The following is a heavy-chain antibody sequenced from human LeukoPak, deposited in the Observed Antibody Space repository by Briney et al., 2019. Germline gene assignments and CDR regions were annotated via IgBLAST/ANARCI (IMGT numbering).Heavy chain of an antibody. CDR3: ARNGPSIIAAAGTGWDWFDP. V-gene: IGHV1-8*01. CDR2: MNPNSGNT. D-gene: IGHD6-13*01. Sequence: GASVKVSCKASGYTFTSYDINWVRQATGQGLEWMGWMNPNSGNTGYAQKFQGRVTMTRNTSISTAYMELSSLRSEDTAVYYCARNGPSIIAAAGTGWDWFDPWGQGTLVTVSS. CDR1: GYTFTSYD. J-gene: IGHJ5*02.